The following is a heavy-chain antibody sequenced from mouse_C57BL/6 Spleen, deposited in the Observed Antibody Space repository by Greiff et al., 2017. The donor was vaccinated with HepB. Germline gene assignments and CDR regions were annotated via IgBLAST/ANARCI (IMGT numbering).Heavy chain of an antibody. V-gene: IGHV1-52*01. CDR1: GYTFTSYW. CDR3: ARSPDGSSYYFDY. D-gene: IGHD1-1*01. CDR2: IDPSDSET. J-gene: IGHJ2*01. Sequence: VQLQQPGAELVRPGSSVKLSCKASGYTFTSYWMHWVKQRPIQGLEWIGNIDPSDSETHYNQKFKDKATLTVDKSSSTAYMQLSSLTSEDSAVYYCARSPDGSSYYFDYWGQGTTLTVSS.